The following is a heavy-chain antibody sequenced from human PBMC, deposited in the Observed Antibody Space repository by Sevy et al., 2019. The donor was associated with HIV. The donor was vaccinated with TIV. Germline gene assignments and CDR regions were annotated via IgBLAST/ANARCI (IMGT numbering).Heavy chain of an antibody. CDR1: RFSFNGYG. Sequence: GGSLRLSCAASRFSFNGYGMHWVRQAPGKGLEWVAFIRYDGSNKYYADSVKCRFTISRDDSKNTLYLQMNSLRAEDTALYYCARGTPAFCTGGVCFNWFDPWGQGTLVTVSS. D-gene: IGHD2-8*02. CDR3: ARGTPAFCTGGVCFNWFDP. V-gene: IGHV3-30*02. J-gene: IGHJ5*02. CDR2: IRYDGSNK.